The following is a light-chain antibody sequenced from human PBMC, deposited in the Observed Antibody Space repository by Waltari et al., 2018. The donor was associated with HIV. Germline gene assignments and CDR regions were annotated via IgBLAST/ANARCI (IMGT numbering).Light chain of an antibody. CDR3: QSYDSSNVV. V-gene: IGLV6-57*01. J-gene: IGLJ7*01. Sequence: NFMLTQPHSVSESPGKTVTISCTPRSGSIATNYVQWYQQRPGRSPLTVIYEDDQRPSGIPDRFSASFNSSSNSASLTISGLKAEDEADYYCQSYDSSNVVFGGGTQLTVL. CDR2: EDD. CDR1: SGSIATNY.